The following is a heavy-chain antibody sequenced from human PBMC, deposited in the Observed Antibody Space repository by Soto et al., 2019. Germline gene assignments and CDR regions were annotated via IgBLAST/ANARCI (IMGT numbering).Heavy chain of an antibody. Sequence: ESGGGVVQPGRSLRLSCAASGFTFSSYGMHWVRQAPGKGLEWVAVISYDGSNKYYADSVKGRFTISRDNSKNTLYLQMNSLRAEDTAVYYCAKGAYYYDSSGYYPYWGQGTLVTVSS. CDR2: ISYDGSNK. V-gene: IGHV3-30*18. J-gene: IGHJ4*02. CDR3: AKGAYYYDSSGYYPY. D-gene: IGHD3-22*01. CDR1: GFTFSSYG.